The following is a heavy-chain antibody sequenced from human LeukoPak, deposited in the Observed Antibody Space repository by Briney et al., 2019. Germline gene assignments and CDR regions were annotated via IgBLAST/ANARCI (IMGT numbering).Heavy chain of an antibody. CDR1: GASISGYY. CDR2: IYYSGST. CDR3: ARAGLYTATFDY. V-gene: IGHV4-59*01. J-gene: IGHJ4*02. D-gene: IGHD5-18*01. Sequence: SETLSLTCAVSGASISGYYWCWIRQPPGKGLEWDGYIYYSGSTNYNPSLKSRVTISVDTSKNQFSLTLSSVTAADTAVYYCARAGLYTATFDYWGEGTLVTVSS.